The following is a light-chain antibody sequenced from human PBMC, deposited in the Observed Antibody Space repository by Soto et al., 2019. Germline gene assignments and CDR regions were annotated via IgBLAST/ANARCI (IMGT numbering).Light chain of an antibody. CDR1: QSVSSSY. CDR3: QQHSNSPRT. CDR2: GAS. Sequence: EIVWTPSPGTLSLSPGERATLSCSASQSVSSSYLAWYQQKPGQAPRLLIYGASSRATGIPDRFSGSGSGTDFTLTISRLEPEDFAVYYCQQHSNSPRTCGKGTKVDIK. J-gene: IGKJ1*01. V-gene: IGKV3-20*01.